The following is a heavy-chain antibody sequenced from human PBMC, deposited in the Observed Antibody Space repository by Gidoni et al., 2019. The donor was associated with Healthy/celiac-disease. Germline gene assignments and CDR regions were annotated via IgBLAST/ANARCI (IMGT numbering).Heavy chain of an antibody. V-gene: IGHV3-7*03. J-gene: IGHJ3*02. CDR1: RFTFSSYW. CDR3: ARDLRVAFDI. CDR2: IKQDGSGK. Sequence: EVQLVESGAGSVQPVASLRLSCAASRFTFSSYWMSWVRQAPGKGLEWVANIKQDGSGKYYVDSVKGRFTISRDNAKNSLYLQMNSLRAEDTAVYYCARDLRVAFDIWGQGTMVTVSS.